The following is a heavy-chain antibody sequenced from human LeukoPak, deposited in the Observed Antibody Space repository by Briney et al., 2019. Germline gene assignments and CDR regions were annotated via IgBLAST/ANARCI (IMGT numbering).Heavy chain of an antibody. Sequence: SETLSLTCTVSRGSISSSSYYWGWIRQPPGKGLEWIGSIYYSGSTYYNPSLKSRVTISVDTSKNQFSLKLSSVTAADTAVYYCARDFLGCGGDCYAVTFDYWGQGTLVTVSS. J-gene: IGHJ4*02. V-gene: IGHV4-39*07. CDR1: RGSISSSSYY. D-gene: IGHD2-21*02. CDR3: ARDFLGCGGDCYAVTFDY. CDR2: IYYSGST.